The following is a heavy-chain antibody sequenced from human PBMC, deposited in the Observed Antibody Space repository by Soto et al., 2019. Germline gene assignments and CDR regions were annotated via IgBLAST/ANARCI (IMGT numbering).Heavy chain of an antibody. CDR1: GFTFSDYY. CDR3: ERARGPGGIAVGAFDN. V-gene: IGHV3-11*06. D-gene: IGHD6-19*01. J-gene: IGHJ3*02. CDR2: FSGRSAYK. Sequence: QVQLVESGGGLVKPGGSLRLSCAASGFTFSDYYMNWIRQSPGKGMEWVSCFSGRSAYKNYAYSMQGRFTFTRDNAQNSLYLQMNRLTVEYTAIYYGERARGPGGIAVGAFDNWGRGTVVTVSS.